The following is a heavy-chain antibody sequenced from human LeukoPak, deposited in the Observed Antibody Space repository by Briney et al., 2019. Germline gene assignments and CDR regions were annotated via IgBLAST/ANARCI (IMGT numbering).Heavy chain of an antibody. CDR3: ARTVTTGYYYYYGMDV. J-gene: IGHJ6*02. D-gene: IGHD4-17*01. V-gene: IGHV4-59*01. CDR2: IYYSGST. Sequence: SETLSLTCTVSGGSISSYYWSWIRQPPGKGLEWIEYIYYSGSTNYNPSLKSRVTISVDTSKNQFSLKLSSVTAADTAVYYCARTVTTGYYYYYGMDVWGQGTTVTVSS. CDR1: GGSISSYY.